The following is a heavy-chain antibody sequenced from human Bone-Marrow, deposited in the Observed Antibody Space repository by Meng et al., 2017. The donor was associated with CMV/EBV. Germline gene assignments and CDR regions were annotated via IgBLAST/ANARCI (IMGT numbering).Heavy chain of an antibody. Sequence: ASVKVSCKASGYTFTDYYMHWVRQAPGQGLEWMGWINPNSGGTNYAQKFQGRVTMTRDTSISTAYMELSRLRSDDTAVYCCARFYDTSGADYWGQGTLVTVSS. CDR3: ARFYDTSGADY. CDR2: INPNSGGT. CDR1: GYTFTDYY. V-gene: IGHV1-2*02. J-gene: IGHJ4*02. D-gene: IGHD3-22*01.